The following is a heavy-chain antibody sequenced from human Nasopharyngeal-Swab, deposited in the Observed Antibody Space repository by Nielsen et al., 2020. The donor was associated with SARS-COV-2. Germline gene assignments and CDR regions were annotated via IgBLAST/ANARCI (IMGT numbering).Heavy chain of an antibody. CDR1: GFTFDDYT. CDR2: ISWDGGST. Sequence: GESLKISCAASGFTFDDYTMHWVRQAPGKGLEWVSLISWDGGSTYYADSVKGRFTISRDNSKNSLYLQMNGLRTEDTALYYCAKDYQRGYYYDLWSGYYTLGYFDYWGQGTLVTVSS. D-gene: IGHD3-3*01. CDR3: AKDYQRGYYYDLWSGYYTLGYFDY. J-gene: IGHJ4*02. V-gene: IGHV3-43*01.